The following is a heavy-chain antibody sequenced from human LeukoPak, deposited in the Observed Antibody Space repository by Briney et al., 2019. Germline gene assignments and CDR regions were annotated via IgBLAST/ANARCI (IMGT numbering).Heavy chain of an antibody. CDR1: GFTFSSYA. V-gene: IGHV3-30-3*01. Sequence: GGSLRLSCAASGFTFSSYAMHWVRQAPGKGLEWVAVISYEGSNKYYADSVKGRFTISRDSSKNTLYLQMNSLRAEGTAVYYCARSVSTMIVVVTPFDYWGQGTLVTVSS. CDR3: ARSVSTMIVVVTPFDY. J-gene: IGHJ4*02. D-gene: IGHD3-22*01. CDR2: ISYEGSNK.